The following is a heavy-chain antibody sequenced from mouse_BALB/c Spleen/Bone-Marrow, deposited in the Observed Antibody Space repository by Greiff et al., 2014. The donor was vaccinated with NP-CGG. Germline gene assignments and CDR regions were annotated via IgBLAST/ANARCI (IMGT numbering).Heavy chain of an antibody. V-gene: IGHV1-18*01. CDR1: GYSFTGYT. D-gene: IGHD2-4*01. CDR3: AREGDYDYAWFAY. Sequence: EVQLQQSGPEVVKPGASMKMSCKASGYSFTGYTMNWVKQSHGKNLEWIGLINPYNGGTHYNQKFKGKATLTVDKSSSTAYMELLSLTSEGSAVYYCAREGDYDYAWFAYWGQGTLITVSA. J-gene: IGHJ3*01. CDR2: INPYNGGT.